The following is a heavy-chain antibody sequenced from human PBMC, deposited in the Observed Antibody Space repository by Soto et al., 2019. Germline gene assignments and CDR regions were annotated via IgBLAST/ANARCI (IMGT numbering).Heavy chain of an antibody. CDR1: GGSISSGGYS. D-gene: IGHD4-17*01. V-gene: IGHV4-30-2*01. CDR3: ASSMTTVTTFAY. CDR2: IYHSGST. Sequence: QLQLQESGSGLVKPSQTLSLTCAVSGGSISSGGYSWSWIRQPPGKGLEWIGYIYHSGSTYYTPSHKSRVTLSVDRSKNQFSLKLSSLTAADTAVYYCASSMTTVTTFAYGGQGNLVTVSS. J-gene: IGHJ4*02.